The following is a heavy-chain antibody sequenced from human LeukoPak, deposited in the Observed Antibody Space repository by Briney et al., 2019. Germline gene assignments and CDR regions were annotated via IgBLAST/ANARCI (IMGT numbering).Heavy chain of an antibody. J-gene: IGHJ3*02. CDR3: ARESSYDAFDI. V-gene: IGHV4-59*01. Sequence: SETLSLTCAVYGGSFSGYYWSWIRQPPGKGLEWIGYIYYSGSTNYNPSLKGRVTISVDTSKNQFSLKLSSVTAADTAVYYCARESSYDAFDIWGQGTMVTVSS. CDR1: GGSFSGYY. CDR2: IYYSGST.